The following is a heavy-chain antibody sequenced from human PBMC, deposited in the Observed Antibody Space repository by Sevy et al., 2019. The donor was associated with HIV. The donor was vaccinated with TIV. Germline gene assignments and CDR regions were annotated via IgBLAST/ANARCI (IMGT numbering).Heavy chain of an antibody. CDR2: VYSTGIT. V-gene: IGHV4-4*07. CDR1: GGSINSYY. D-gene: IGHD5-18*01. J-gene: IGHJ4*02. CDR3: AGDGFSYGYLDY. Sequence: SETLSLTCTVSGGSINSYYWTWIRQPAGKGLEWIGGVYSTGITDYNPSLKSRVTMSVDTSKNQFSLNLSSVTAADTAVYYCAGDGFSYGYLDYWGQGALVTVSS.